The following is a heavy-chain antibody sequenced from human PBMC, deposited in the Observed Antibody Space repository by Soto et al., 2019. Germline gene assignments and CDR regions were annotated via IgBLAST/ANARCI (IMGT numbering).Heavy chain of an antibody. D-gene: IGHD3-3*01. J-gene: IGHJ3*01. V-gene: IGHV1-18*01. CDR2: ISSSKGVT. CDR1: GYIFIDYG. CDR3: ARAKIDNVWSDYRLFAFDV. Sequence: QTQLVQSGAEVKKPGASVKVSCKASGYIFIDYGISWVRQAPGQGLEWMGWISSSKGVTNYPEKFQGRVTMTADTSTPTVYMELRTLRSDDTAMYYCARAKIDNVWSDYRLFAFDVWGQGTLVSVSS.